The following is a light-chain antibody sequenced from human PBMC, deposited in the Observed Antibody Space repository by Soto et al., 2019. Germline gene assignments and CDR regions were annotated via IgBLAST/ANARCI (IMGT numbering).Light chain of an antibody. Sequence: QLVLTQSPSASASLGASVKLTCTLSSGHSSYAIAWHQQQPEKGPRYLMKVNSDGSHSKGDGIPDRFSGSSSGAERYLTISSLQSDDEADYSCQTWNTGIVVFGGGTKLTVL. CDR1: SGHSSYA. J-gene: IGLJ2*01. CDR3: QTWNTGIVV. V-gene: IGLV4-69*01. CDR2: VNSDGSH.